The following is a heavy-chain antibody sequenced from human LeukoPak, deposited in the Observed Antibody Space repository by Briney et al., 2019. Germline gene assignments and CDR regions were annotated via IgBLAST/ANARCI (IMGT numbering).Heavy chain of an antibody. J-gene: IGHJ5*02. CDR3: AARLTGTTSFDP. Sequence: ASVKVSCKASGYTSTNYGIAWVRQAPGQGLEWVGWISVYNGNTNYAEKLQGRVNVTTDRSTSTAYMELRSLRSDDTAVYYGAARLTGTTSFDPWGQGTLVTVSS. D-gene: IGHD1-20*01. CDR2: ISVYNGNT. V-gene: IGHV1-18*01. CDR1: GYTSTNYG.